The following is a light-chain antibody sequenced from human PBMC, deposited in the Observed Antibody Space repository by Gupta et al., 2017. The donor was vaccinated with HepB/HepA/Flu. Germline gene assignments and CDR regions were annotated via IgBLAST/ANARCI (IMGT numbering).Light chain of an antibody. CDR2: GAS. Sequence: EIVTTQSPATLSVSPGERATLSCRASQSVSRDLAWYQQRPGQAPRLLIYGASTRAAGIPARFSGSGSGTEFTLTISSLQSEDFAVYYCQQYKNWPPITFGQGTRLDIK. CDR1: QSVSRD. CDR3: QQYKNWPPIT. V-gene: IGKV3-15*01. J-gene: IGKJ5*01.